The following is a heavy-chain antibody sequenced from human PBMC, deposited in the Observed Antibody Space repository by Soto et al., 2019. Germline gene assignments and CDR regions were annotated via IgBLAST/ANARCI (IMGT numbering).Heavy chain of an antibody. D-gene: IGHD6-13*01. Sequence: EVQLVESGGGLVQPGGSLRLSCEASGFSFRSNWMTWVRQAPGKGLEWVANIKKDETRKSYLDSVRGRFTISRENVKDSLYLQMNSLRAEDTALYYCARDVSPGSSSLYLDAFDIWGQGTMVTVSS. CDR2: IKKDETRK. V-gene: IGHV3-7*05. CDR1: GFSFRSNW. CDR3: ARDVSPGSSSLYLDAFDI. J-gene: IGHJ3*02.